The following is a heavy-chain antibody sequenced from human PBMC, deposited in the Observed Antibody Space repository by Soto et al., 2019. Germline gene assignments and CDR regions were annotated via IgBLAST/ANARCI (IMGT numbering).Heavy chain of an antibody. CDR3: ARDRHSYVWGSYRYTGGPRDYYYYGMDV. D-gene: IGHD3-16*02. CDR2: IIPIFGTA. Sequence: VKVSCKASGGTFSSYAISWVRQAPGQGLEWMGGIIPIFGTANYAQKFQGRVTITADESTSTAYMELSSLRSEDTAVYYCARDRHSYVWGSYRYTGGPRDYYYYGMDVWGQGTTVTVSS. V-gene: IGHV1-69*13. CDR1: GGTFSSYA. J-gene: IGHJ6*02.